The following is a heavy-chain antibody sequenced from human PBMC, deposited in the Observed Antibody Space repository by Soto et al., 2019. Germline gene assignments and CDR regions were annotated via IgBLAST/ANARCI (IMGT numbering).Heavy chain of an antibody. CDR1: GYTFTGYY. CDR3: ATQRAYGDYGAFDY. V-gene: IGHV1-2*04. CDR2: INPNSGGT. J-gene: IGHJ4*02. D-gene: IGHD4-17*01. Sequence: QVQLVQSGAEVKKPGASVKVSCKASGYTFTGYYMHWVRQAPGQGLEWMGWINPNSGGTNYAQKFQGWVTMTRDTSISTAYMELSRLRSADTDVYYCATQRAYGDYGAFDYGGQGTLVTDYS.